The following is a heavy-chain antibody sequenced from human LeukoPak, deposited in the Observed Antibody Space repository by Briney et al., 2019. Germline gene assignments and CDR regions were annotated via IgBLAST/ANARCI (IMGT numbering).Heavy chain of an antibody. V-gene: IGHV3-30*18. Sequence: GGSLRLSCAASGLTFSSYGMHWVRQAPGKGLEWVAVISYDGSNKYYADSVKGRFTISRDNSKNTLYLQMNSLRAEDTAVYYCAKNYYDSSGYYRDYWGQGTLVTVSS. J-gene: IGHJ4*02. CDR3: AKNYYDSSGYYRDY. CDR2: ISYDGSNK. D-gene: IGHD3-22*01. CDR1: GLTFSSYG.